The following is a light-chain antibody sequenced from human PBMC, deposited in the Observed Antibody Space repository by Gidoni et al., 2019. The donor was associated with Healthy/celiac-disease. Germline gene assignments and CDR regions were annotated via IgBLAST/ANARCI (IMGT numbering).Light chain of an antibody. Sequence: IRMTQSPSSLSASVGDRVTITCRASQSISSYLNWYQQKPGKAPKLLIYAASSLQSGVPSRFSGSGSGTDFTLTISSLQPEDFATYYCQQSYSTPPTFGQGTKVEIK. V-gene: IGKV1-39*01. J-gene: IGKJ1*01. CDR2: AAS. CDR1: QSISSY. CDR3: QQSYSTPPT.